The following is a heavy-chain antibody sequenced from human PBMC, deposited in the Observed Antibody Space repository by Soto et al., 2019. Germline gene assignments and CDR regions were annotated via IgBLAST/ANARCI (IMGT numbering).Heavy chain of an antibody. CDR2: ISYDGSIT. D-gene: IGHD3-3*01. Sequence: QVQLVESGGGVVQPGRSLRLSCAASGFTFSTYGIHWVRQAPGKGLEWVAVISYDGSITYYADSVKGRFTISRDNSKNTLYLQMNSLRAEDTAVYYCAKDQAGFGRPTAPDYWGQGTLVTVSS. J-gene: IGHJ4*02. CDR1: GFTFSTYG. V-gene: IGHV3-30*18. CDR3: AKDQAGFGRPTAPDY.